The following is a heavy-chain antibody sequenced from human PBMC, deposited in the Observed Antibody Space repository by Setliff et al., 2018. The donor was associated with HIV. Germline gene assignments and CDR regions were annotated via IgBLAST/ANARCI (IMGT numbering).Heavy chain of an antibody. Sequence: SETLSLTCTVSGGSFRGSRYYWGWIRQPPGKGLEWIGNMHYGGFFWYSPSLKSRVTISVDTSKNQFSLKLSSVTAADTAVYYCARPALGIGGGSRFDSWGQGTRVTVSS. CDR1: GGSFRGSRYY. J-gene: IGHJ4*02. CDR2: MHYGGFF. V-gene: IGHV4-39*01. CDR3: ARPALGIGGGSRFDS. D-gene: IGHD3-10*01.